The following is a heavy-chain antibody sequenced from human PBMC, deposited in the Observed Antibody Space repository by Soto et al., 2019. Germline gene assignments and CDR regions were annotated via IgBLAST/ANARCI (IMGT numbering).Heavy chain of an antibody. V-gene: IGHV4-31*03. Sequence: SETLSLTCTVSGGSISSGDYYWSWIRQHPGKGLEWIGYIYYSGSTYYNPSLKSRVTISVDTSKNQFSLKLSSVTAADTAVYYCARRTELIGYCNSTSCYNYYYYLDVWGKGTTVTVSS. CDR3: ARRTELIGYCNSTSCYNYYYYLDV. D-gene: IGHD2-2*01. CDR2: IYYSGST. J-gene: IGHJ6*03. CDR1: GGSISSGDYY.